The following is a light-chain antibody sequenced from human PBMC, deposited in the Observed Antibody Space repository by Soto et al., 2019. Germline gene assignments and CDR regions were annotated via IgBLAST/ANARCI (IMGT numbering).Light chain of an antibody. CDR2: SNN. J-gene: IGLJ3*02. Sequence: QSVLTQPPSVSGAPGQRVTISCTGTSSNIGAGYDVHWYQQLPGKAPTLLIYSNNDRPSGVPDRFSGSKSGTSASLAITGLQADDEADYYCHSYDSSLSAVVFGGGTKVTV. V-gene: IGLV1-40*01. CDR1: SSNIGAGYD. CDR3: HSYDSSLSAVV.